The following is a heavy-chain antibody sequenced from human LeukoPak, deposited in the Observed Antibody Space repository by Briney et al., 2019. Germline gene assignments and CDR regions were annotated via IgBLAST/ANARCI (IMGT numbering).Heavy chain of an antibody. CDR1: GGSISSYY. V-gene: IGHV4-59*01. D-gene: IGHD5-12*01. J-gene: IGHJ6*02. Sequence: SETLSPTCTVSGGSISSYYWSWIRQPPGKGLEWIGYIYYSGTTNYNPSLKSRVTISVDTSKNQFSLKLSSVTAADTAVYYCARAPNIVATARGIYYYSYDMDVWGQGTTVTVSS. CDR3: ARAPNIVATARGIYYYSYDMDV. CDR2: IYYSGTT.